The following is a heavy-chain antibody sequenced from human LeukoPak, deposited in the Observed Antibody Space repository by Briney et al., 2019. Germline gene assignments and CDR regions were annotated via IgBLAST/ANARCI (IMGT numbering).Heavy chain of an antibody. Sequence: GGSLRLSCAASGFPFNVQTMSWVRQAPGKGLDWVASMREDGGEIHYVDSVRGRFTISRDHSKNSLYLQMNSLRAEDTAVYYCARGGATRGRFENWGQGTLVTVSS. J-gene: IGHJ4*02. CDR2: MREDGGEI. CDR3: ARGGATRGRFEN. V-gene: IGHV3-7*01. CDR1: GFPFNVQT. D-gene: IGHD1-26*01.